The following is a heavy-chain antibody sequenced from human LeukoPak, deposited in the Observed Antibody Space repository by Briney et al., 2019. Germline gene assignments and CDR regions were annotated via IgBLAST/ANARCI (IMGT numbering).Heavy chain of an antibody. CDR2: PSGSGGST. V-gene: IGHV3-23*01. J-gene: IGHJ4*02. CDR3: AKASYDSGGYHRATES. CDR1: GLTFSGYA. Sequence: HPWVSLRLSCAASGLTFSGYAMSWVRQAPGKGLECVSAPSGSGGSTYYAESVKGRFSISRDNSKNTLYLQMNSLRAEDTAIYYCAKASYDSGGYHRATESWGQGTLVTVSS. D-gene: IGHD3-22*01.